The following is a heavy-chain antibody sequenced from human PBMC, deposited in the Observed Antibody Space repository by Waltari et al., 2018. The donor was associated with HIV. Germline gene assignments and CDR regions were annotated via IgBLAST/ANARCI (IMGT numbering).Heavy chain of an antibody. Sequence: EVQLVESGGGLDQPGGSLRLSCAASGFTFSSYWMSWVRQAPGKGLEWVANIHQDGSEKYYVDSVKGRFTISRDNAKNSLFLQMNSLRAEDTAVYYCATTPYYRNYVWGTFDVWGRGTWVTVSS. V-gene: IGHV3-7*01. D-gene: IGHD1-7*01. CDR3: ATTPYYRNYVWGTFDV. CDR1: GFTFSSYW. J-gene: IGHJ3*01. CDR2: IHQDGSEK.